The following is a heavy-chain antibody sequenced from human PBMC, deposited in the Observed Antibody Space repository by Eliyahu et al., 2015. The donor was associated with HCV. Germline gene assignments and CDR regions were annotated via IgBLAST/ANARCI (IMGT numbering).Heavy chain of an antibody. V-gene: IGHV4-39*01. D-gene: IGHD6-19*01. CDR2: IYYSGST. Sequence: QLQLQESGPGLVKPSETLSLTCTVSGGSISSSSYYWGWIRQPPGKGLEWIGGIYYSGSTYYNPSLKSRVTISVDTSKNQFSLKLSSVTAADTAVYYCASQQWLVLGFYWYFDLWGRGTLVTVSS. CDR1: GGSISSSSYY. J-gene: IGHJ2*01. CDR3: ASQQWLVLGFYWYFDL.